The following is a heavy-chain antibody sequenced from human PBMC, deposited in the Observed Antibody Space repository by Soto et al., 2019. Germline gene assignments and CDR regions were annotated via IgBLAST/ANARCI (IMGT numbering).Heavy chain of an antibody. D-gene: IGHD6-25*01. CDR2: ISSGSSYI. CDR1: GFTFSSYS. V-gene: IGHV3-21*01. Sequence: PGGSLRLSCAASGFTFSSYSMNWVRQAPGKGLEWVSSISSGSSYIYYADSVKGRFTISRDNAKNSLYLQMNSLTAEDTAVYYCARDPFQKSAIYWGQGTLVTVSS. CDR3: ARDPFQKSAIY. J-gene: IGHJ4*02.